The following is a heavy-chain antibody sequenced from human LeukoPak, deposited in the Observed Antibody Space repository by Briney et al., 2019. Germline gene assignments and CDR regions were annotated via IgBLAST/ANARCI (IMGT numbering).Heavy chain of an antibody. CDR3: ARRVAGNVYYYYMDV. D-gene: IGHD6-19*01. V-gene: IGHV4-34*01. CDR2: INHSGST. Sequence: SETLSLTCAVYGGSFSGYYWSWIRQPPGKGLEWIGEINHSGSTNYNPSLKSRVTISVDTSKNQFSLKLSSVTAADTAVYYCARRVAGNVYYYYMDVWGKGTTVTISS. J-gene: IGHJ6*03. CDR1: GGSFSGYY.